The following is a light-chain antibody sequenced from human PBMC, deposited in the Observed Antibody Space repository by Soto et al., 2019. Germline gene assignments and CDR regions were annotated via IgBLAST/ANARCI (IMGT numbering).Light chain of an antibody. CDR2: DVT. J-gene: IGLJ2*01. CDR1: SGDIGSYNR. Sequence: QSALTQPASVSGSPGQSITISCTGTSGDIGSYNRVSWYQQHPGKAPKLLISDVTKRPSWVPDRFSGSKSGNTASLTISELQAEDEADYYCSSYAGNNNLVFGGGTKLTVL. V-gene: IGLV2-8*01. CDR3: SSYAGNNNLV.